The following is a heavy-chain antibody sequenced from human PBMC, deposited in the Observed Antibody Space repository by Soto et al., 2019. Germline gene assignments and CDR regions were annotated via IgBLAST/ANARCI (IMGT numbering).Heavy chain of an antibody. CDR1: GFTFSSYW. J-gene: IGHJ6*02. CDR3: ARDPYYDFWSGYYNSPPLYYYGMDV. Sequence: GSLRLSCAAAGFTFSSYWMHWVRQAPGKGLVWVSRINSDGSSTSYADSVKGRFTISRDNAKNTLYLQMNSLRAEETAVYYCARDPYYDFWSGYYNSPPLYYYGMDVWGQGATDPVYS. CDR2: INSDGSST. V-gene: IGHV3-74*01. D-gene: IGHD3-3*01.